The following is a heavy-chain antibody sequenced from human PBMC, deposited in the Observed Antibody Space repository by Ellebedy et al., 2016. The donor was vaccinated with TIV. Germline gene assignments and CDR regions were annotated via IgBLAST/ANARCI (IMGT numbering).Heavy chain of an antibody. J-gene: IGHJ3*01. CDR1: GGSISFYF. D-gene: IGHD6-13*01. CDR2: IHFSGST. Sequence: PGGSLRLSCTVSGGSISFYFWNWIRQAPGKGLEWIGSIHFSGSTHYNPSLKSRVTMSVDTSKNQFSLTLNSVTAADSAVYYCARRMPAADIGGFDSWGQGTLVTVSS. CDR3: ARRMPAADIGGFDS. V-gene: IGHV4-59*08.